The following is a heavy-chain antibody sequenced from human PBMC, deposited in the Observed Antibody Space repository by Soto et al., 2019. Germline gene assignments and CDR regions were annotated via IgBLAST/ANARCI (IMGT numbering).Heavy chain of an antibody. CDR2: IYYSGRT. J-gene: IGHJ4*02. D-gene: IGHD2-21*02. CDR1: GXSISSSAYY. CDR3: ARQRTTVVTQAYFDH. Sequence: XTLSLPSIVSGXSISSSAYYWGWIRQPPGKGLEWIGIIYYSGRTYYNESFKIRFTISIDTSKNQFSLKLSSATATDTAVYYCARQRTTVVTQAYFDHWGQGALATVS. V-gene: IGHV4-39*01.